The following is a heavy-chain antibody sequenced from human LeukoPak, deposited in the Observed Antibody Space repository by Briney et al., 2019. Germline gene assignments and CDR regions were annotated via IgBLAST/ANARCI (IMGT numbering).Heavy chain of an antibody. V-gene: IGHV3-23*01. D-gene: IGHD7-27*01. Sequence: AGGSLRLSCAASGFTFSSYAMSWVRQAPGKGLEWVSAISGSGGSTYYADSVKGRFTISRDNAKNSLYLQMNSLRAEDTAVYYCARAELGRWPYYYYYYMDVWGKGTTVTVSS. J-gene: IGHJ6*03. CDR3: ARAELGRWPYYYYYYMDV. CDR1: GFTFSSYA. CDR2: ISGSGGST.